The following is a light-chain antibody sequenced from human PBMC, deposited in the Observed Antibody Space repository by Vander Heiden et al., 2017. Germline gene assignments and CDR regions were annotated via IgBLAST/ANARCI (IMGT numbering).Light chain of an antibody. Sequence: DIQMTQSPSTLSASVGDRVTITCRASQSITTWLAWYQQKPGKAPKRLIYDASKLQSGVPSRFSGSGSGTDFSLTISSLQPDDFATYYCQQYSIDSPTFGQGTKVEI. CDR1: QSITTW. V-gene: IGKV1-5*01. J-gene: IGKJ1*01. CDR2: DAS. CDR3: QQYSIDSPT.